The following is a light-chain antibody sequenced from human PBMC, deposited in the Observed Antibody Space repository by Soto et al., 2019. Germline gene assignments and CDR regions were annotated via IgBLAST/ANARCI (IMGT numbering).Light chain of an antibody. CDR1: SSDVGGYNY. Sequence: QSVLTQPASVSGSPGQSITISCTGTSSDVGGYNYVSWYQQHPGKAPKLMIYEVSNRPSGVSNRFSGSKSDNTASLTISGLQAEDEAHYYCSSYTSTSTLYVFGTGTKVTVL. V-gene: IGLV2-14*01. J-gene: IGLJ1*01. CDR2: EVS. CDR3: SSYTSTSTLYV.